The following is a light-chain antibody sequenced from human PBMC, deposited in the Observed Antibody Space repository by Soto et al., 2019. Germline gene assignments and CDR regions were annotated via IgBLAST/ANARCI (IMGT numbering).Light chain of an antibody. J-gene: IGKJ4*01. Sequence: ETVLTQSPGTLSLSPGERATLSCRASQSISINLAWYQHKPGQAPRLLIHGASTRATGVPARFSGSGSGTEFTLTISSLQSEDCAIYYCQQYHTWPITFGGGTKVDIK. CDR1: QSISIN. CDR3: QQYHTWPIT. CDR2: GAS. V-gene: IGKV3D-15*01.